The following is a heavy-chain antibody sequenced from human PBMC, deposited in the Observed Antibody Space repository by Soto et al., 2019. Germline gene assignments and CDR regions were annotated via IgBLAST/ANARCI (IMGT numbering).Heavy chain of an antibody. CDR3: ARESISGYDFSPHYGDYVHFDY. CDR2: ISSSSSTI. CDR1: GFTFSSYS. V-gene: IGHV3-48*01. Sequence: GGSLRLSCAASGFTFSSYSMNWVRQAPGKGLEWVSYISSSSSTIYYADSVKGRFTISRDNAKNSLYLQMNSLRAEDTAVYYCARESISGYDFSPHYGDYVHFDYWGQGTLVTVSS. D-gene: IGHD4-17*01. J-gene: IGHJ4*02.